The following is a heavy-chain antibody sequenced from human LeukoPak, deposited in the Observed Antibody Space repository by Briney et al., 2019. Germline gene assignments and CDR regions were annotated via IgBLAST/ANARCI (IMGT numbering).Heavy chain of an antibody. CDR2: IYYSGST. Sequence: SETLSLTCTVSGGSISSSSYYWGWIRQPLGKGLEWIGSIYYSGSTYYNPSLKSRVTISVDTSKNQFSLKLSSVTAADTAVYYCAREVDYDFWSGYPGLFDYWGQGTLVTVSS. CDR3: AREVDYDFWSGYPGLFDY. V-gene: IGHV4-39*07. CDR1: GGSISSSSYY. D-gene: IGHD3-3*01. J-gene: IGHJ4*02.